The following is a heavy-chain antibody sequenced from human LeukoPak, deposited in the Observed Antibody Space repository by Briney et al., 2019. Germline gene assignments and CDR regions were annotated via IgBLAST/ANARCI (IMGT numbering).Heavy chain of an antibody. D-gene: IGHD6-25*01. J-gene: IGHJ5*02. CDR3: ARYRLGWFDP. CDR2: INSRGST. CDR1: GDSISSSDYF. Sequence: SETLSLTCTASGDSISSSDYFWGWIRQPAGKGLGWIGRINSRGSTNYNASLKSRVTLSVDTSKNQFSLKLTSVTVADTAVYYCARYRLGWFDPWGQGTLVTVSS. V-gene: IGHV4-61*02.